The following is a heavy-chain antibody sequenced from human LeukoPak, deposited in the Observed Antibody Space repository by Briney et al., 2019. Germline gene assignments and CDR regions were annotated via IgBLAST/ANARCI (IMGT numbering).Heavy chain of an antibody. V-gene: IGHV3-21*01. D-gene: IGHD3-10*01. CDR1: GFTFSSYS. CDR3: ARTGITMARGVNDAFDI. J-gene: IGHJ3*02. CDR2: ISSSSSYI. Sequence: GGSLRLSCAASGFTFSSYSMNWVRQAPGKGLEWVSSISSSSSYIYYADSVKGRFTISRDNAKNSLYLQMNSLRAEDTAVYYCARTGITMARGVNDAFDIWGQGTMVTVSS.